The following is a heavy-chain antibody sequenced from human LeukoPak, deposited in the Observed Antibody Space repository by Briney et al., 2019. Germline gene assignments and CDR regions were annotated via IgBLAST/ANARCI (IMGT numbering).Heavy chain of an antibody. J-gene: IGHJ4*02. CDR1: GYTFTGYY. Sequence: GASVEVSCKASGYTFTGYYMHWVRQAPGQGLEWMGWINPNSGGTNYAQKFQGRVTMTRDTSISTAYMELSRLRSDDTAVYYCARDYYGSGSPDYWGQGTLVTVSS. D-gene: IGHD3-10*01. CDR2: INPNSGGT. V-gene: IGHV1-2*02. CDR3: ARDYYGSGSPDY.